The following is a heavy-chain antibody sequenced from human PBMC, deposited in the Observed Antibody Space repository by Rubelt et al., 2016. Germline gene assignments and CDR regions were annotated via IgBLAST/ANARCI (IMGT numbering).Heavy chain of an antibody. D-gene: IGHD5-12*01. CDR2: IYSGGST. J-gene: IGHJ4*02. Sequence: IYSGGSTYYADSVKGRFTISRDNAKNSLYLQMNSLRAEDTAVYYSHLSGYSGYAGTWDFDYWGQGTLVTVSS. V-gene: IGHV3-53*01. CDR3: HLSGYSGYAGTWDFDY.